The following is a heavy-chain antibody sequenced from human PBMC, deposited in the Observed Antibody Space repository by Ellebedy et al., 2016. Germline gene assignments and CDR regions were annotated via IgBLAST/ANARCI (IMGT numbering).Heavy chain of an antibody. CDR3: ARRDHGRGWLADY. CDR2: INPSGGST. J-gene: IGHJ4*02. D-gene: IGHD6-19*01. V-gene: IGHV1-46*03. Sequence: ASVKVSXXASGYPFTSYYMHWVRQTPEQGLEYMGIINPSGGSTSNAQKFQGRINMTRDTSTSTVYMELSSLRSEDTAVYYCARRDHGRGWLADYWGQGTLVTVSS. CDR1: GYPFTSYY.